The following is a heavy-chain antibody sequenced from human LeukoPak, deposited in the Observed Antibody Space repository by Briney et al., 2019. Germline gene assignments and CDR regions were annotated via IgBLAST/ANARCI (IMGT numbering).Heavy chain of an antibody. D-gene: IGHD3-10*01. CDR3: ARGKGFGELSHFDY. J-gene: IGHJ4*02. V-gene: IGHV1-18*01. Sequence: GASVKVSCKASGYTFNSYGITWVRQAPGQGPEWMGWISAYNGKTNYAQKFQGRVTMTTETSTSTAYMEVRSLRSDDTAVYYCARGKGFGELSHFDYWGQGTLVTVSS. CDR2: ISAYNGKT. CDR1: GYTFNSYG.